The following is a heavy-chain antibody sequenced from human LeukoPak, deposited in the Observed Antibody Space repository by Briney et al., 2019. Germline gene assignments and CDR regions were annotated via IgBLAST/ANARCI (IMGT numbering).Heavy chain of an antibody. CDR1: GFTFSSYA. D-gene: IGHD1-1*01. J-gene: IGHJ4*02. V-gene: IGHV3-30-3*01. CDR3: TAGTGKSDFDH. CDR2: ISYDGSNK. Sequence: PGGSLRLSCAASGFTFSSYAMHWVRQAPGKGLEWVAVISYDGSNKYYADSVKGRFTISRDNSKNTLNLQMTSLKTEDTAVYYCTAGTGKSDFDHWGQGTLVTVSS.